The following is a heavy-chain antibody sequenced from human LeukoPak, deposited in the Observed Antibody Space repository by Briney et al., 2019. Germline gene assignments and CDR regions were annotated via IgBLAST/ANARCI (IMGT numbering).Heavy chain of an antibody. D-gene: IGHD3-10*01. CDR1: GFTFNNYA. CDR2: ISGSGGST. Sequence: PGGSLRLSCAASGFTFNNYAMSWVRQAPGKGPEWLSAISGSGGSTTDADSVKGRFTTSRDNSKSTLYLQMNSLRAEDTAEYYCAKGSATGYFDYWGQGTLVTVST. CDR3: AKGSATGYFDY. J-gene: IGHJ4*02. V-gene: IGHV3-23*01.